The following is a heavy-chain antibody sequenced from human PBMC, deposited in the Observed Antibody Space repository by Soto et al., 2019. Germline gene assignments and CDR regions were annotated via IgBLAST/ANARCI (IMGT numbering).Heavy chain of an antibody. Sequence: PGESLKISCKGSGYSFTSYWISWVRQMPGKGLEWMGRIDPSDSYTNYSPSFQGHVTISADESISTAYLQWSSLKASDTAMYYCARSPYSSSSSMDVWGQGTTVTVSS. CDR1: GYSFTSYW. CDR2: IDPSDSYT. CDR3: ARSPYSSSSSMDV. V-gene: IGHV5-10-1*01. D-gene: IGHD6-6*01. J-gene: IGHJ6*02.